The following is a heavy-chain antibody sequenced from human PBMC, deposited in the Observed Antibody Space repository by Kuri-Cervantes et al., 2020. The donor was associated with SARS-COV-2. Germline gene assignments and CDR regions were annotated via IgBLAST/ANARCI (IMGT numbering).Heavy chain of an antibody. CDR1: GFTFSNSD. Sequence: GGSLRLSCAASGFTFSNSDMNWVRQAPGKGLEWVSGVSWNGSRTHYADSVKGRFTISRDNSKNTLYLQMNSLRAEDTAVYYCAREMKEGAVMGAFDIWGQGTMVTVSS. CDR3: AREMKEGAVMGAFDI. J-gene: IGHJ3*02. D-gene: IGHD1-26*01. CDR2: VSWNGSRT. V-gene: IGHV3-19*01.